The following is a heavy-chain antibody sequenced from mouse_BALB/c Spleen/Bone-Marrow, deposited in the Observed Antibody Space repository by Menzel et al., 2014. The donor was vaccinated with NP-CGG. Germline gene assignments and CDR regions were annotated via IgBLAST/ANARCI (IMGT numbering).Heavy chain of an antibody. CDR2: TNPSTGYT. CDR3: ARQITTVDYAMDY. CDR1: GYTFTSYW. V-gene: IGHV1-7*01. Sequence: QVHLQQPGAELAKPGASVKMSCKASGYTFTSYWMHWVKQRPGQGLEWIGYTNPSTGYTEYNQKFKDKATLTADKSSSTAYMQLSSLTAEDSAVYYCARQITTVDYAMDYWGHGTSVTVSS. D-gene: IGHD1-1*01. J-gene: IGHJ4*01.